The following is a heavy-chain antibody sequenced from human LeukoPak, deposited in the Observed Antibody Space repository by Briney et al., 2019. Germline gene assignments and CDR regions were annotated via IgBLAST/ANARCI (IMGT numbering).Heavy chain of an antibody. CDR2: INHSGST. Sequence: PSQTLSLTCTVSGGSISSGDYYWSWIRQHPGKGLEWIGEINHSGSTNYNPSLKSRVTISVDTSKNQFSLKLSSVTAADTAVYYCARGRAAATIWGQGTLVTVSS. CDR1: GGSISSGDYY. CDR3: ARGRAAATI. V-gene: IGHV4-30-4*01. D-gene: IGHD6-13*01. J-gene: IGHJ4*02.